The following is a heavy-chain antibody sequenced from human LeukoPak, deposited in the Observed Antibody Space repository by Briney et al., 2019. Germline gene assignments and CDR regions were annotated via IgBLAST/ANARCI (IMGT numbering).Heavy chain of an antibody. CDR1: GGSISSYY. CDR2: INYSGST. V-gene: IGHV4-59*01. CDR3: ARSHGSGSYYDNWFDP. Sequence: SETLSLTCTFSGGSISSYYWSWIRQPPGKGLEWIGYINYSGSTNYNPSLKSRVTISVDTSKNQFSLKLSSVTAADTAVYYCARSHGSGSYYDNWFDPWGQGTLVTVSS. J-gene: IGHJ5*02. D-gene: IGHD3-10*01.